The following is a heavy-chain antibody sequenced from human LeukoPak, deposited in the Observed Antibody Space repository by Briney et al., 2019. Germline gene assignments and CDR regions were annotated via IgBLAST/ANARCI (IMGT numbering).Heavy chain of an antibody. CDR3: AKVKVVITMRSGYYFDY. D-gene: IGHD3-22*01. Sequence: QPGGSLRLSCAASGFTFSSYAMSWVRQAPGKGLEWVSAISGSGGSTYYADSVKGRFTISRDNSKNTLYLQMNSLRAEDTAVYYCAKVKVVITMRSGYYFDYWGQGALVTVSS. V-gene: IGHV3-23*01. CDR2: ISGSGGST. J-gene: IGHJ4*02. CDR1: GFTFSSYA.